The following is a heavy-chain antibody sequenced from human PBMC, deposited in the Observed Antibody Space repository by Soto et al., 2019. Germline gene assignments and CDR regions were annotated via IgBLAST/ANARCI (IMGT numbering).Heavy chain of an antibody. CDR1: GDSMDVFY. J-gene: IGHJ4*01. CDR3: ARAATLRY. Sequence: AEALSLSCTVSGDSMDVFYWNWIRQPPGKGLEWIGYISYSGSTNYNPSLKSRVTISIDISKNQFSLNLTSVTAADTAVYYCARAATLRYGGQGTLFTVSS. CDR2: ISYSGST. D-gene: IGHD2-15*01. V-gene: IGHV4-59*01.